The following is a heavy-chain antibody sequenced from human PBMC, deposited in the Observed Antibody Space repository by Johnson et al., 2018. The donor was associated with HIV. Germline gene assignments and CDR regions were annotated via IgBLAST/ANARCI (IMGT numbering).Heavy chain of an antibody. CDR1: GFSFSEYS. J-gene: IGHJ3*02. D-gene: IGHD3-3*01. CDR2: TSYDGTNK. V-gene: IGHV3-30*04. CDR3: ARDRRDDFWSGYSHGFDI. Sequence: QVQLVESGGGVVQPGRSLRLSCEASGFSFSEYSVNWVRQAPGKGLEWVAVTSYDGTNKYYTDSVKGRFTISRYNSKKTLYLQMNSLRAEDTAVYYCARDRRDDFWSGYSHGFDIWGQGTMVTVSS.